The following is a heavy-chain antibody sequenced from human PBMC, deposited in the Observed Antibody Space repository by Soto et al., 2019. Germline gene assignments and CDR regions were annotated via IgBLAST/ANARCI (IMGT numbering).Heavy chain of an antibody. D-gene: IGHD2-2*01. CDR1: GYTFTGYY. V-gene: IGHV1-2*02. J-gene: IGHJ6*01. CDR2: INPNSGGT. Sequence: GASVKVSCKASGYTFTGYYTHWVRQAPGQGREWMGWINPNSGGTNYAQKFQGRVTMTRDTSISTAYMELSRLRSDDTAVYYCAAVIVVVPGADPAPMGKDCWGQGTTVIVSS. CDR3: AAVIVVVPGADPAPMGKDC.